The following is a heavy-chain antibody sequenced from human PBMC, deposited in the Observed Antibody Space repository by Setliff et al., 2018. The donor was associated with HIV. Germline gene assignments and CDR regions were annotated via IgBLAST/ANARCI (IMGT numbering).Heavy chain of an antibody. CDR2: IKSKTDGGTA. Sequence: SLRLSCAASGFTFSNAWMSWVRQAPGKGLEWVGRIKSKTDGGTADYAAPVKGRFTISRDDSKSTVYLQMNSLKIEDTAVYYCAQGRTTTWYDMDVWGQGNTGHRLL. D-gene: IGHD2-2*01. CDR3: AQGRTTTWYDMDV. J-gene: IGHJ6*01. CDR1: GFTFSNAW. V-gene: IGHV3-15*01.